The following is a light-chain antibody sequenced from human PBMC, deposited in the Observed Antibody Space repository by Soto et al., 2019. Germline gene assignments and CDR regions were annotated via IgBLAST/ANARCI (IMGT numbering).Light chain of an antibody. CDR2: GAS. CDR3: QQFGSSPPWP. CDR1: QSVSSNY. V-gene: IGKV3-20*01. J-gene: IGKJ1*01. Sequence: ENVLTQFPGTLSLSPGERATLSCRASQSVSSNYLAWYQQKPGQAPRLLIYGASSRAAGIPDRFRGSGSGTDFTLTISRLEPEDFAVYYCQQFGSSPPWPFGQGTKVEMK.